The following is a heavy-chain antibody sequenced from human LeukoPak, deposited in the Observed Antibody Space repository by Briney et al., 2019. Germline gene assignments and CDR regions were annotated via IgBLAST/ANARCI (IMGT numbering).Heavy chain of an antibody. Sequence: SETLSLTCTVSGHSISSGYYWAWIRQSPGRGLEWLGSIYQSGNSYYNLFLKRQVTISVDTSKNQFSLKLSSVTAADTAVYYCARGRGYGYYYYYYMDVWGKGTTVTVSS. CDR2: IYQSGNS. J-gene: IGHJ6*03. CDR3: ARGRGYGYYYYYYMDV. V-gene: IGHV4-38-2*02. D-gene: IGHD5-18*01. CDR1: GHSISSGYY.